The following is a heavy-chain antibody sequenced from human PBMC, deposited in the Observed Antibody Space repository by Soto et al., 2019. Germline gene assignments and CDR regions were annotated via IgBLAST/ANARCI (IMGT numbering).Heavy chain of an antibody. CDR3: TSLREGYYYDSSGSNFDY. J-gene: IGHJ4*02. D-gene: IGHD3-22*01. CDR2: IRSKANSYAT. Sequence: EVQLVESGGGLVQPGGSLKLSCAASGFTFSGSAMHWVRQASGKGLEWVGRIRSKANSYATAYAASVKGRFTISRDDSKITAYLQMNSLKTEVTAVYYCTSLREGYYYDSSGSNFDYWGQGTLVTVSS. CDR1: GFTFSGSA. V-gene: IGHV3-73*02.